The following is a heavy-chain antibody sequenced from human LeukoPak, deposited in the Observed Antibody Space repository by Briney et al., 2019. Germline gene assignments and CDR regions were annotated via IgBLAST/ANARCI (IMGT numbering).Heavy chain of an antibody. CDR3: ARGPLYSGYDFDY. J-gene: IGHJ4*02. CDR2: MNPNSGNT. CDR1: GFTFTSYD. D-gene: IGHD5-12*01. V-gene: IGHV1-8*01. Sequence: ASVKVSCKASGFTFTSYDINWVRQATGQGLEWMGWMNPNSGNTGYAQKFQGRVTMTRNTSISTAYMELSSLRSEDTAVYYCARGPLYSGYDFDYWGQGTLVTVSS.